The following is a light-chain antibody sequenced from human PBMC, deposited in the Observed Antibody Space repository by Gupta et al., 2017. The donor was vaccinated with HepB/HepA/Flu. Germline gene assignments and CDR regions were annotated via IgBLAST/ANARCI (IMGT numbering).Light chain of an antibody. Sequence: DIVMHQSPDSLAVSLGERATINCKSSQSVLYSSNNKNYLAWYQQKPGQPPKLLIYWASTRESGVPDRFSGSGSGTDFTLTISSLQAEDVAVYYCQQYYSTPITFGQGTRLEIK. J-gene: IGKJ5*01. CDR1: QSVLYSSNNKNY. CDR3: QQYYSTPIT. CDR2: WAS. V-gene: IGKV4-1*01.